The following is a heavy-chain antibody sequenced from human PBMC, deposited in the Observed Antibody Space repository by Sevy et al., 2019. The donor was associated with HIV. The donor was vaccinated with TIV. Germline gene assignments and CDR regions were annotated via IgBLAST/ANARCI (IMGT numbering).Heavy chain of an antibody. CDR3: VRADPAQHFDS. CDR1: GDTFTNNY. V-gene: IGHV1-46*01. J-gene: IGHJ4*02. Sequence: ASVKVSCKASGDTFTNNYMHWVRQAPGQGLEWMGIINPSGGNASYAQKFQGRVTMTGDTSTSTLYMDLSSLRSEDTAVYCCVRADPAQHFDSWGQGTLVTVSS. CDR2: INPSGGNA.